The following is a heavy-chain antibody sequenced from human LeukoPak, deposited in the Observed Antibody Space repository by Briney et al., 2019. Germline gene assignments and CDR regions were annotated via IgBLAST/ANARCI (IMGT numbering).Heavy chain of an antibody. CDR1: GFTFRSYA. CDR2: ISGTGGTT. Sequence: GGSLRLSCAASGFTFRSYAMSWVRQAPGKGLEWVSTISGTGGTTYYADSVKGRFSISRDYSKNTLYLQMTSLTAEDTAVYYCAKDRVRSVAGIFDYWGQGTLVTVSS. CDR3: AKDRVRSVAGIFDY. V-gene: IGHV3-23*01. D-gene: IGHD6-19*01. J-gene: IGHJ4*02.